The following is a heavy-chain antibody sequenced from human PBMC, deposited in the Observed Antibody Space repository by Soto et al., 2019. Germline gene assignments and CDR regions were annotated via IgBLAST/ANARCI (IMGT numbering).Heavy chain of an antibody. CDR1: GYTFTAHA. Sequence: GASVKVSCKASGYTFTAHAIHWVRQAPGQRLEWMGWINAGNGDTDYSQKLQGRVTITRDTSASLAHMELTSLRSEDTAIYYCARGSTSGWPADYWGHGTLVTVSS. D-gene: IGHD6-19*01. CDR2: INAGNGDT. V-gene: IGHV1-3*01. CDR3: ARGSTSGWPADY. J-gene: IGHJ4*01.